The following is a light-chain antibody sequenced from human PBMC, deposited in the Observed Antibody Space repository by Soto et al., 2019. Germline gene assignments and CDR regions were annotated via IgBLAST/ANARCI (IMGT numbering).Light chain of an antibody. CDR2: EVN. CDR1: SSDVGGYNY. Sequence: QSALTQPPSASGSPGQSVAISCTGTSSDVGGYNYVSWYQQHPGKAPKLMIYEVNKRPSGVPDRFSGSKSGNTASLTVSGLQAEDEADYYCSSYAGSRNVFGTGTKVPVL. CDR3: SSYAGSRNV. J-gene: IGLJ1*01. V-gene: IGLV2-8*01.